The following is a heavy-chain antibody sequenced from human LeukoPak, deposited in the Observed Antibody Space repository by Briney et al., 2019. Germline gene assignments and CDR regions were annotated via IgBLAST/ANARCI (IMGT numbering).Heavy chain of an antibody. J-gene: IGHJ4*02. D-gene: IGHD6-6*01. Sequence: GGSLRLSCAASGFTFSSYSMNWVRQAPGKGLEWVSSIRSSSSYIYYADSLKGRFTISRDNAKNSLYLQMNSLRAEDSAVYYCARDGLSIAADFDCWGQGTLVTVSS. CDR1: GFTFSSYS. CDR2: IRSSSSYI. CDR3: ARDGLSIAADFDC. V-gene: IGHV3-21*01.